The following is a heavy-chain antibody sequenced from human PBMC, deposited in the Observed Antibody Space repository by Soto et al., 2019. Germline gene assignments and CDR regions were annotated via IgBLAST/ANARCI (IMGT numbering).Heavy chain of an antibody. D-gene: IGHD4-17*01. J-gene: IGHJ4*02. V-gene: IGHV3-21*01. Sequence: PGGSLRLSCAASGFSFSGYSMKWVRQGPGKGLEWVSSISGSSSYIYYADSVKGRFTISRDNAKNSLYLQMNSLRAEDTAIYYCARERDGDYVDYWGQGTLVTVSS. CDR1: GFSFSGYS. CDR2: ISGSSSYI. CDR3: ARERDGDYVDY.